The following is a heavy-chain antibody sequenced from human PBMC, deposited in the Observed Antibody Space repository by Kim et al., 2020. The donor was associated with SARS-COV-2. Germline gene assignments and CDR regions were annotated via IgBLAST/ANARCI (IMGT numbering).Heavy chain of an antibody. CDR2: ISKSGSTM. Sequence: GGSLRLSCAASGFTFSDHYMTWIRQAPGKGLEWVSYISKSGSTMYYGDSMKGRFTVSRDDARNSLYLQMDSLRVEDTAVYYCARGHWGLDYWGQGTLVTVSS. J-gene: IGHJ4*02. V-gene: IGHV3-11*01. D-gene: IGHD7-27*01. CDR3: ARGHWGLDY. CDR1: GFTFSDHY.